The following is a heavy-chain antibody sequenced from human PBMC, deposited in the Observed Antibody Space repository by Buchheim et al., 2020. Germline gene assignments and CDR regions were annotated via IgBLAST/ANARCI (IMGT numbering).Heavy chain of an antibody. CDR3: ARGRGTDS. Sequence: QVQLQESGPGLVKPSETLSLTCTVSGGSISNSYWSWIRQPPGKGLEWIGYISYSGSANYNPSLRSRVTISLDTYKTQISLMLSAVTAADTAVYYCARGRGTDSWGQGTL. V-gene: IGHV4-59*01. D-gene: IGHD3-16*01. CDR2: ISYSGSA. CDR1: GGSISNSY. J-gene: IGHJ4*02.